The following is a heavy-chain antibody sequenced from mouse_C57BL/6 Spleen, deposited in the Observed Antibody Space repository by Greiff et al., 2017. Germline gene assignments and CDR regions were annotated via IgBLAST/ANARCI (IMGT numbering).Heavy chain of an antibody. CDR2: IYPGDGDT. V-gene: IGHV1-80*01. CDR1: GYAFSSYW. Sequence: VQLQQSGAELVKPGASVKISCKASGYAFSSYWMNWVKQRPGKGLEWIGQIYPGDGDTNYNGKFKGKATLTADKSSSTAYMQLSSLTSEDSAVYFCARSGYGSGYFDVWGTGTTVTVSS. CDR3: ARSGYGSGYFDV. D-gene: IGHD1-1*01. J-gene: IGHJ1*03.